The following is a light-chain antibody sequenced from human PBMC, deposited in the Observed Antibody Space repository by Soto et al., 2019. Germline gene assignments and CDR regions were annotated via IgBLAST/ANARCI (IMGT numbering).Light chain of an antibody. CDR3: QQRSGWPWT. V-gene: IGKV3-11*01. Sequence: EIVLTQFPVTLSLSPGERVTLSCRASQSIGKYLAWYQQRPGQAPRLLFYDTSNRATGIPPRFSGSGSGTDFTLTISSLEPEDFAVYYCQQRSGWPWTFGQGTKVEVK. J-gene: IGKJ1*01. CDR2: DTS. CDR1: QSIGKY.